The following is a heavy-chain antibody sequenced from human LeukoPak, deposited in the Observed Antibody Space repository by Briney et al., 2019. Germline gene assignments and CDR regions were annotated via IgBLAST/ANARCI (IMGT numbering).Heavy chain of an antibody. D-gene: IGHD3-10*01. V-gene: IGHV3-23*01. J-gene: IGHJ4*02. CDR1: GFTFSSYA. Sequence: PGGSLRLSCAASGFTFSSYAMSWVRQAPGKGLEWVSAISGSGGSTYYADSVKGRFTISRDNSKNTLYLQMNSLRAEDTAVYYCAKANTGSGSYHHYFDYWGQGTLVTVSS. CDR3: AKANTGSGSYHHYFDY. CDR2: ISGSGGST.